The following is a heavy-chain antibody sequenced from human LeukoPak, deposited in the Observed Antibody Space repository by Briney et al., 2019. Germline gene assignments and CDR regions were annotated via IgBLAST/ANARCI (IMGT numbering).Heavy chain of an antibody. V-gene: IGHV3-23*01. CDR1: GFTFSSYA. Sequence: GGSLRLSCAASGFTFSSYAMSWVRQAPGKGLEWVSVISGSGGRTYYADFVKGRFTISRDNSKNTLYLQMNSLRADDTAVYYCAKDSPGCSSTSCYFHYWGQGSLVTVSS. CDR2: ISGSGGRT. D-gene: IGHD2-2*01. CDR3: AKDSPGCSSTSCYFHY. J-gene: IGHJ4*02.